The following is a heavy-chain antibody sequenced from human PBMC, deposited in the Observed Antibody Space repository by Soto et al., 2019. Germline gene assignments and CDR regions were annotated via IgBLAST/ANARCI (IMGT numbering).Heavy chain of an antibody. D-gene: IGHD5-12*01. CDR1: GGSLSSGGCS. Sequence: QLLLVESGSGLVRPSQTLSLSCNVSGGSLSSGGCSWAWVRLPVGMGLEWIGYIFDTGNTYFSASLKSRLSMSVDTSRNQFSMQLASVTAADTAMYYCACLHGYNRYFDHWGRGTLVTVSS. V-gene: IGHV4-30-2*01. J-gene: IGHJ2*01. CDR3: ACLHGYNRYFDH. CDR2: IFDTGNT.